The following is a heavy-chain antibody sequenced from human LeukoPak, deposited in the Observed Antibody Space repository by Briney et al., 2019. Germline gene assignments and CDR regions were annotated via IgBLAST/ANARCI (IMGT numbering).Heavy chain of an antibody. CDR3: ARGQRGQQLVPFSRVYYYYYYMDV. J-gene: IGHJ6*03. Sequence: SETLSLTCTVSGGSISSYSWSWVRQPPGMGLEWIGYVHYSGSPNYNPSLKSRVAMSVDTSKNQCSLELSSVTAADTAVYYCARGQRGQQLVPFSRVYYYYYYMDVWGKGTTVTVSS. CDR1: GGSISSYS. CDR2: VHYSGSP. V-gene: IGHV4-59*01. D-gene: IGHD6-13*01.